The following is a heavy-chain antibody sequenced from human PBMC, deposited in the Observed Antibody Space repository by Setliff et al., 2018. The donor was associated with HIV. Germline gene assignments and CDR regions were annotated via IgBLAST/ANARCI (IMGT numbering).Heavy chain of an antibody. CDR3: ARAQYPGGSGIYYLLDS. CDR1: GGSFSGYY. Sequence: SSETLSLTCAVYGGSFSGYYWSWIRQPPGKGLEWIGGINDGGITSYNASLKSRAFISLDTSKNQFSLNLHSVTAADTAVYYCARAQYPGGSGIYYLLDSWGQGTLVTVSS. V-gene: IGHV4-34*01. CDR2: INDGGIT. J-gene: IGHJ4*02. D-gene: IGHD3-10*01.